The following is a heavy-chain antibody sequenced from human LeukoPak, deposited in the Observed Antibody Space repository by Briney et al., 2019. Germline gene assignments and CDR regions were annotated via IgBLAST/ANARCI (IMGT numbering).Heavy chain of an antibody. J-gene: IGHJ4*02. Sequence: PGRSLRLSCAASGFTFSSYWMSWVRQAPGKGLEWVANIKQDGSEKYYVDSVKGRFTISRDNAKNSLYLQMNSLRAEDTAVYYCARDSRDIVVVPAALGEDYWGQGTLVTVSS. CDR3: ARDSRDIVVVPAALGEDY. CDR2: IKQDGSEK. D-gene: IGHD2-2*01. CDR1: GFTFSSYW. V-gene: IGHV3-7*03.